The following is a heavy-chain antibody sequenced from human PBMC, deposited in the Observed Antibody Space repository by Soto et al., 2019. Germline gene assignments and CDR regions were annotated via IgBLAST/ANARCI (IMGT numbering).Heavy chain of an antibody. CDR2: ISGSGDST. CDR3: XXRXSGSHFDY. CDR1: GFTFSSYA. J-gene: IGHJ4*02. D-gene: IGHD3-10*01. Sequence: EVQLLESGGGLVQPGGSLRLSCAASGFTFSSYARSWVRQAPGKGLVWVSVISGSGDSTYYADSVKGRLTISRDNSKXXXXXXXXXXXXXXTAXXXXXXRXSGSHFDYWGQGTLVTVSS. V-gene: IGHV3-23*01.